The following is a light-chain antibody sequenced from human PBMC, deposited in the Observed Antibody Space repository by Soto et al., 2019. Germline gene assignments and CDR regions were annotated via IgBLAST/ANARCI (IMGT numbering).Light chain of an antibody. J-gene: IGLJ1*01. V-gene: IGLV2-14*01. Sequence: QSVLTQPASVSGSPGQSITISCTGTSSDVGGYNYVSWYQQHPGKAPKLMIYDVSNRPSGVSNRFSGSKSANTASLNISGLQAEDEADYYCCSYTTTSTYVFGTGTKVTVL. CDR1: SSDVGGYNY. CDR3: CSYTTTSTYV. CDR2: DVS.